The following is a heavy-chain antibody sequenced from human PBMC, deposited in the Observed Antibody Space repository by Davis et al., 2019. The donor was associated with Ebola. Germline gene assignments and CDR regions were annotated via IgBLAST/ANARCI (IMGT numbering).Heavy chain of an antibody. CDR2: ISAYNGNT. CDR1: GYTFTSYG. J-gene: IGHJ6*02. D-gene: IGHD2-15*01. Sequence: AASVKVSCKASGYTFTSYGISWVRQAPGQGLEWMGWISAYNGNTNYAQKLQGRVTMTRDTSTSTVYMELSSLRSEDTAVYYCARDLIVVVVAATSGYYYYGMDVWGQGTTVTVSS. V-gene: IGHV1-18*01. CDR3: ARDLIVVVVAATSGYYYYGMDV.